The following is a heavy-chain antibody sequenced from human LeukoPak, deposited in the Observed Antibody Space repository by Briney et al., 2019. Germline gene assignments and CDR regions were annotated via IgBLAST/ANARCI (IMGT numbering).Heavy chain of an antibody. J-gene: IGHJ4*02. V-gene: IGHV3-23*01. CDR2: ISGSGGST. CDR1: GFTLSNYA. Sequence: GGSLRLSCAASGFTLSNYAMNWVRQAPGKGLEWVSFISGSGGSTYYADSVKGRFTISRDNSKNTLYLQVNSLRAEDTAVYYCAKDRVRYYGSGSPHWGQGTLVTVSS. D-gene: IGHD3-10*01. CDR3: AKDRVRYYGSGSPH.